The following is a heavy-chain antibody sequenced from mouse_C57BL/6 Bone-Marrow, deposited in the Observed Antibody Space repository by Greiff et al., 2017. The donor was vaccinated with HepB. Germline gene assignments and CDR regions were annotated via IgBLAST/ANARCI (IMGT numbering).Heavy chain of an antibody. CDR1: GFTFSSYA. V-gene: IGHV5-9-1*02. CDR3: TRDHDYGNPFAY. D-gene: IGHD2-1*01. CDR2: ISSGGDYI. J-gene: IGHJ3*01. Sequence: EVQLQESGEGLVKPGGSLKLSCAASGFTFSSYAMSWVRQTPEKRLEWVAYISSGGDYIYYADTVKGRFTISRDNARNTLYLQMSSLKSEDTAMYYCTRDHDYGNPFAYWGQGTLVTVSA.